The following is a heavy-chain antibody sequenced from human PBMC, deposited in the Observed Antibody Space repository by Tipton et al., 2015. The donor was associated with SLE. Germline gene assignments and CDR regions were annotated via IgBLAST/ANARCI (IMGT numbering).Heavy chain of an antibody. Sequence: TLSLTCAVYGGSISSSSSYYWGRIRQPPGKGLEWIGSIYHSGSTYYNPSLKSRVTRSVDTSKNQFSLKLSSVTAADRAVYYCARESEGLQVVGFDPWGQGTLVTVSS. V-gene: IGHV4-39*07. CDR1: GGSISSSSSYY. D-gene: IGHD4-11*01. CDR2: IYHSGST. J-gene: IGHJ5*02. CDR3: ARESEGLQVVGFDP.